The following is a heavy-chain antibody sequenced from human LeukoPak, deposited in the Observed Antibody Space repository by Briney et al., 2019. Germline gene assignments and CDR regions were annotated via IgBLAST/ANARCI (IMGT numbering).Heavy chain of an antibody. CDR1: GFTLSSHA. CDR2: ISYDGNIK. J-gene: IGHJ4*02. V-gene: IGHV3-30*04. D-gene: IGHD3-10*01. CDR3: ARDTPQPLRFGELWFDY. Sequence: GGSLRLSCAASGFTLSSHAIHWVRQAPGKGLEWVALISYDGNIKYYADSVKGRFTISRDNSKNTLSLQMNSLRPEDTAVYYCARDTPQPLRFGELWFDYWGQGTLVAVSS.